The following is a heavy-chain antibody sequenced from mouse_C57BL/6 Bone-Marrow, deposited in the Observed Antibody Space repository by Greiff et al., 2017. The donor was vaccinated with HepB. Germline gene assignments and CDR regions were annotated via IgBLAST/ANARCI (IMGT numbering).Heavy chain of an antibody. CDR3: ARAYFAWFAY. CDR2: ISSGSSTI. CDR1: GFTFSDYG. Sequence: EVQLQQSGGGLVKPGGSLKLSCAASGFTFSDYGMHWVRQAPEKGLEWVAYISSGSSTIYYADTVKGRFTISRDNAKNTLFLQMTSLRSEDTAMYYCARAYFAWFAYWGQGTLVTVSA. D-gene: IGHD2-10*01. V-gene: IGHV5-17*01. J-gene: IGHJ3*01.